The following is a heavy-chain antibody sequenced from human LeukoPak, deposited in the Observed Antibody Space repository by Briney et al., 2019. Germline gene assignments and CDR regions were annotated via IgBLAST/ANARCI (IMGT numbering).Heavy chain of an antibody. Sequence: SETLSLTCTVSGGSISSGDYYWSWIRQPPGKGLEWIGYIYYSGSTYYNPSLKSRVTVSVDTSKNQFSLKLSSVTAADTAVYYCARGRVDCSGGSCYLNGMDVWGQGTTVTVSS. CDR2: IYYSGST. CDR1: GGSISSGDYY. CDR3: ARGRVDCSGGSCYLNGMDV. J-gene: IGHJ6*02. D-gene: IGHD2-15*01. V-gene: IGHV4-30-4*01.